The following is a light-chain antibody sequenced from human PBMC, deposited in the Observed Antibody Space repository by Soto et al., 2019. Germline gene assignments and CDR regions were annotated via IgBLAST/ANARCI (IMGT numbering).Light chain of an antibody. J-gene: IGKJ2*01. CDR2: GAS. V-gene: IGKV3-15*01. CDR1: QSVSSN. Sequence: EIVMTQSPATLSVSPGERATLSCRASQSVSSNLAWYQQKPGQAPGLLIYGASTRATGIPARFSGSRSGTEFTLTISSLQSEDFAVYYCQQYNNWPPYTFGQGTKLEIK. CDR3: QQYNNWPPYT.